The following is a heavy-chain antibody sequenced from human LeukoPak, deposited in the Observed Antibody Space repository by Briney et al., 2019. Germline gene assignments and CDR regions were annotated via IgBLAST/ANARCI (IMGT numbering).Heavy chain of an antibody. V-gene: IGHV4-39*01. CDR3: ARPPAAHNALFDF. CDR1: GVSISSIHSY. J-gene: IGHJ4*02. CDR2: IYYTGSI. D-gene: IGHD2-2*01. Sequence: SETLSLTCTVSGVSISSIHSYWGCIRQTPGKGLEWIGSIYYTGSIYYNPSLSSRVTISVDTSRNQFSLRLTSMTAADTAMYYCARPPAAHNALFDFWGQGTLVTVSS.